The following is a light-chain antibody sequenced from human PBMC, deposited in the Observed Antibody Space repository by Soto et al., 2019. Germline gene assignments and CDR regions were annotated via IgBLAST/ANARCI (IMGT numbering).Light chain of an antibody. Sequence: EIVLTQSPGTLSLSPGERATLSCRASQSVSSSYLAWYQQKPGQAPRLLIYGASSRATGIPDRFSGSGSGTDFTLTISRREPEDFAVYYCQQYGSSPRTFGQRTRLEIK. V-gene: IGKV3-20*01. J-gene: IGKJ5*01. CDR3: QQYGSSPRT. CDR2: GAS. CDR1: QSVSSSY.